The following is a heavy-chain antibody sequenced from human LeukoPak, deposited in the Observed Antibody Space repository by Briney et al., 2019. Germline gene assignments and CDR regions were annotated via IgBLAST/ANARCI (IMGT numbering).Heavy chain of an antibody. D-gene: IGHD6-19*01. V-gene: IGHV4-59*01. CDR1: GGSIRNYY. CDR2: VYNSGST. CDR3: ARTVSGWYREYYFDY. J-gene: IGHJ4*02. Sequence: SETLSLTCTVSGGSIRNYYWSWIRQPPGKGLEWIGYVYNSGSTNYNPSLGSRVTISVDTSKKQFSLKLTSVTAADTAVYFCARTVSGWYREYYFDYWGQGTLVTVSS.